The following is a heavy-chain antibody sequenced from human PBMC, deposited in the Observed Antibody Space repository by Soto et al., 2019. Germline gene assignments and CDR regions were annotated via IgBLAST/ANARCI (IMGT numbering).Heavy chain of an antibody. D-gene: IGHD6-6*01. Sequence: SVKVSCKASGYTFTGYYMHWVRQAPGQGLEWMGWINPNSGDTKYAQKFQGRVTMTSDTSTRTAYMEVSRLTSDDTAVYYCARSLSTIGGRPDSWGQGTLVTVSS. CDR3: ARSLSTIGGRPDS. J-gene: IGHJ4*02. CDR2: INPNSGDT. V-gene: IGHV1-2*02. CDR1: GYTFTGYY.